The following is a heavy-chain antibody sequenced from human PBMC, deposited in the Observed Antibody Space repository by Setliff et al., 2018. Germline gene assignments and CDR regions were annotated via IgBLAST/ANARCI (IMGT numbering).Heavy chain of an antibody. V-gene: IGHV4-39*07. J-gene: IGHJ1*01. CDR2: VYYSGYT. D-gene: IGHD3-10*01. Sequence: SETLSLTCTVSGGSVSSTSHYWGWIRQPPGKGMAWIGSVYYSGYTYYNPSLQSRVTISVDMSKNQFSMKLTSVTAADTAVYYCARVDFTMIQGVLGLWGQGTLVTVSS. CDR3: ARVDFTMIQGVLGL. CDR1: GGSVSSTSHY.